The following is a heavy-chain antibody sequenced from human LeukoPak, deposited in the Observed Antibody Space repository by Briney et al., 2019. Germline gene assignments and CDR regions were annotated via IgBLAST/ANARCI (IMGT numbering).Heavy chain of an antibody. CDR3: ARIIPKVTAIRSSDAFDI. J-gene: IGHJ3*02. D-gene: IGHD2-21*02. Sequence: ASVKVSCKASGYTFTSYDINWVRQATGQGLGWMGWMNPNSGNTGYAQKFQGRVTMTRNTSISTAYMELSSLRSEDTAVYYCARIIPKVTAIRSSDAFDIWGQGTMVTVSS. V-gene: IGHV1-8*01. CDR1: GYTFTSYD. CDR2: MNPNSGNT.